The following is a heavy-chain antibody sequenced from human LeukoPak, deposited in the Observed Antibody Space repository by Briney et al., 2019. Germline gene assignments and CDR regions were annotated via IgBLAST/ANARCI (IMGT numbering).Heavy chain of an antibody. V-gene: IGHV4-30-2*01. CDR1: GGSISSGGYY. J-gene: IGHJ4*02. CDR3: ARTGSLLWFGDQRYFDY. D-gene: IGHD3-10*01. CDR2: IYHSGST. Sequence: PSETLSLTCTVSGGSISSGGYYWSWIRQPPGKGLEWIGYIYHSGSTYYNPSLKSRVTISVDRSKNQFSLKLSSVTAADTAVYYCARTGSLLWFGDQRYFDYWGQGTLVTVSS.